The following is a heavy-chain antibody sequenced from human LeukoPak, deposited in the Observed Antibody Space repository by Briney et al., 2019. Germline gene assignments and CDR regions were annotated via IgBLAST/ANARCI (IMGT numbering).Heavy chain of an antibody. CDR3: ARGITYGRTFDY. J-gene: IGHJ4*02. V-gene: IGHV4-39*07. CDR1: DGSISSDSFL. D-gene: IGHD2-15*01. Sequence: SETLSLTCSVSDGSISSDSFLWGWIRQAPGKRLEWIGNIHYTGSTHYNPSLRGRVIISLDTSNNQFSLRLNSVTAADTAVYYCARGITYGRTFDYWGQGILVTVSS. CDR2: IHYTGST.